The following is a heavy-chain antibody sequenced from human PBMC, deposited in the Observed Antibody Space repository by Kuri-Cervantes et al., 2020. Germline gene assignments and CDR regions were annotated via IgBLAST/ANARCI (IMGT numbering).Heavy chain of an antibody. CDR3: ARNRWGGYGSGFDH. J-gene: IGHJ4*02. CDR1: DGSISSYY. V-gene: IGHV4-59*01. Sequence: SETLSLTCNVSDGSISSYYWSWIRQSPGKGLEWIGYIYYSGSTNYNPSLRSRVTISVDTSKNQFSLKLASVTASDTAVYYCARNRWGGYGSGFDHWGQGALVTVSS. CDR2: IYYSGST. D-gene: IGHD3-10*01.